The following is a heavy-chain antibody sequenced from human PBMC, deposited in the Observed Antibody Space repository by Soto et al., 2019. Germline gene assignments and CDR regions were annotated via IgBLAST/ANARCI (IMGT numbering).Heavy chain of an antibody. J-gene: IGHJ4*02. Sequence: PGGSLRLSCAASGFTFSSYSMNWVRQAPGKGLEWVSSISSSSSYTYYADSVKGRFTTSRDNAKNSLYLQMNSLRAEDTAVYYCASHPRDSSGYWYYFDYWGQGTLVTVSS. D-gene: IGHD3-22*01. CDR2: ISSSSSYT. CDR1: GFTFSSYS. CDR3: ASHPRDSSGYWYYFDY. V-gene: IGHV3-21*01.